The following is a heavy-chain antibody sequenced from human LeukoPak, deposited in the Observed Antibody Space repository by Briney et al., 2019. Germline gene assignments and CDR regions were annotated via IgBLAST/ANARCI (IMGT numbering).Heavy chain of an antibody. CDR1: GFTFSSYA. J-gene: IGHJ4*02. CDR2: ISGSGGST. Sequence: GGSLRLSCAASGFTFSSYAMSWVRQAPGQGLEWVSAISGSGGSTYYADSVKGRFTISRDNSKNTLYLQMNSLRAEDTAVYYCARLRGQSFFDYWGQGTLVTVSS. CDR3: ARLRGQSFFDY. D-gene: IGHD4-17*01. V-gene: IGHV3-23*01.